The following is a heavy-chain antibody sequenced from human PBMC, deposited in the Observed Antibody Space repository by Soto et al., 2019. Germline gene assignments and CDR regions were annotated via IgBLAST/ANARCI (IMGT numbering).Heavy chain of an antibody. CDR2: INAGNGNT. CDR1: GYTFTSYA. CDR3: ARELGGSMVRGVITY. J-gene: IGHJ3*01. V-gene: IGHV1-3*01. Sequence: QVQLVQSGAEVKKPGASVKVSCKASGYTFTSYAMHWVRQAPGQRLEWMGWINAGNGNTKYSQKFQGRVTITRDTSANTAYMELSSLRSEDTAVYYCARELGGSMVRGVITYWGQGTMVTVSS. D-gene: IGHD3-10*01.